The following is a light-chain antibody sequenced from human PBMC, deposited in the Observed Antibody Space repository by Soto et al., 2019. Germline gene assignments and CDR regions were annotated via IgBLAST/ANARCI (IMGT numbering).Light chain of an antibody. CDR1: QSVRSY. V-gene: IGKV3-11*01. CDR2: DAS. J-gene: IGKJ5*01. Sequence: EIVLTQSPATLSLSPGERATLSCRASQSVRSYLAWYQQKPGQAHRLLIHDASSRATGIPARFSGIGSGTDFTLTISSLEPEDFAVYYCQQRNNWPSSTFGQGTRLEIK. CDR3: QQRNNWPSST.